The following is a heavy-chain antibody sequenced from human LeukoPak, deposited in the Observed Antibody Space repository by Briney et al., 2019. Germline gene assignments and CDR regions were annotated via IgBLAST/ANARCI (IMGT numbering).Heavy chain of an antibody. CDR1: GFSFSMYS. V-gene: IGHV3-23*01. Sequence: AGGSLRLSCAASGFSFSMYSMSWIRQAPGKGLEWVSVISDNGAVTFYGDSVKGRFTISRDNSKNTLYLQMNSLRAEDTAVYYCARVYYGSGSLHYYYYYMDVWGKGATVTISS. J-gene: IGHJ6*03. CDR2: ISDNGAVT. D-gene: IGHD3-10*01. CDR3: ARVYYGSGSLHYYYYYMDV.